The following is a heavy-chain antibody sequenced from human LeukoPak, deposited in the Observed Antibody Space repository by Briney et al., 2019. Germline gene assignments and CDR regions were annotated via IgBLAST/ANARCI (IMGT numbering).Heavy chain of an antibody. CDR1: GYTLTELS. J-gene: IGHJ4*02. V-gene: IGHV1-24*01. Sequence: GASVKVSCKVSGYTLTELSMHWVRQAPGKGLEWMGGFDPEDGETIYAQKFQGRVTMTEDTSTDTAYLELSSLRSEDTAVYYCATGYSYGSYYFHYWGQGTLVTVSS. CDR2: FDPEDGET. D-gene: IGHD5-18*01. CDR3: ATGYSYGSYYFHY.